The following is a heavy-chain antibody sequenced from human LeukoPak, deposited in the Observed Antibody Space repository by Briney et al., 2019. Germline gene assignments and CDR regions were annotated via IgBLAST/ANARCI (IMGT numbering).Heavy chain of an antibody. V-gene: IGHV1-46*01. CDR1: GYTFTTYY. J-gene: IGHJ4*02. CDR3: ARETYGANSGATDY. D-gene: IGHD4-23*01. Sequence: ASVKVSCKASGYTFTTYYMYWVRQAPGQGLEWMGRINPRGGSTIYAQKFQGRVTMTRDTSTTTVYMELISLRSEDTAVYYCARETYGANSGATDYWGQGTLVTVSS. CDR2: INPRGGST.